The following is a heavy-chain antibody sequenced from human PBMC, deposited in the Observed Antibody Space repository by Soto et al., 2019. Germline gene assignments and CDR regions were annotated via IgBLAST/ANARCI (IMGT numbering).Heavy chain of an antibody. D-gene: IGHD4-17*01. J-gene: IGHJ4*02. V-gene: IGHV1-18*01. CDR2: ISAYNGNT. CDR1: GYTFTSYG. CDR3: ARDSSPYGDYVAFDY. Sequence: QVQLVQSGAEVKKPGASVKVSCKASGYTFTSYGISWVRQAPGQGLEWMGWISAYNGNTNYAQKLQGRVTMTTDTSTSTAYIELRSLRSDDTAVYYCARDSSPYGDYVAFDYWGQGTLVTVSS.